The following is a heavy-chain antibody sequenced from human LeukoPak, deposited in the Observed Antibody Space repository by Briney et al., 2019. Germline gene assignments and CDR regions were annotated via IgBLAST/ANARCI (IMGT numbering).Heavy chain of an antibody. V-gene: IGHV4-39*07. Sequence: SETLSLTCTVSGGSISSSNYYWGWIRQPPGKGLEWIVNIYFSGSTSYNPSLKSRVTISVDTPKNQFSLKLNSVTAADTAIYYCARSWKADYYFDNSGYYGAFDFWGQGTMVTVSS. CDR2: IYFSGST. CDR1: GGSISSSNYY. J-gene: IGHJ3*01. CDR3: ARSWKADYYFDNSGYYGAFDF. D-gene: IGHD3-22*01.